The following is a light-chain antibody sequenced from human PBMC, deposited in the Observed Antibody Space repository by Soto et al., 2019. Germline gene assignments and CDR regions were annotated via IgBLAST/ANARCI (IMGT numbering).Light chain of an antibody. CDR1: QTMSNF. Sequence: DIQMTQSPSSLSASVGDRVTITCRASQTMSNFLHWYQQKPGKAPKVLIYAISNFKSGVPSRFNGSGSGKDFTLNISNLQPEDFATYYCQQNYRTPYPFGQGTKVEIK. CDR2: AIS. V-gene: IGKV1-39*01. J-gene: IGKJ2*01. CDR3: QQNYRTPYP.